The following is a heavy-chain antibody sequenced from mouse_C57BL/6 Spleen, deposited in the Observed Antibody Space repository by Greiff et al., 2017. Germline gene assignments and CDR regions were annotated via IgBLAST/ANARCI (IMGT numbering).Heavy chain of an antibody. J-gene: IGHJ2*01. CDR3: ARLTTVVATGEYYFDY. V-gene: IGHV1-81*01. CDR2: IYPRSGNT. CDR1: GYTFTSYG. Sequence: QVQLQQSGAELARPGASVKLSCKASGYTFTSYGISWVKQRTGQGLEWIGEIYPRSGNTYYNEKFKGKATLTADKSSSTAYMELRSLTSEDSAVYFCARLTTVVATGEYYFDYWGQGTTLTVSS. D-gene: IGHD1-1*01.